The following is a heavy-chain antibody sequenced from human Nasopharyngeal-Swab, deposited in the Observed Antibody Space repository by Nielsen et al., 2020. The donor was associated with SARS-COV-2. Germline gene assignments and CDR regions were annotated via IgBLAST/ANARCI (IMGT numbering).Heavy chain of an antibody. D-gene: IGHD6-13*01. CDR2: IYYSGST. J-gene: IGHJ6*03. CDR3: ARDSRYSSSWYAYYYMDV. V-gene: IGHV4-31*03. CDR1: GGSISSGGYY. Sequence: SETLSLTCTVSGGSISSGGYYWSWIRQHPGKGLEWIGYIYYSGSTYYNPSLKSRVTISVDTSKNQFSLKLSSVTAADTAVYYCARDSRYSSSWYAYYYMDVWGKGTTVTVSS.